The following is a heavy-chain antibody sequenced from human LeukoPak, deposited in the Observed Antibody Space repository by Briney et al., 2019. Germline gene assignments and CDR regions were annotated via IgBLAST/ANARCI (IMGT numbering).Heavy chain of an antibody. D-gene: IGHD5-18*01. CDR2: ISAYNGNT. J-gene: IGHJ4*02. CDR1: GYTFTSYG. Sequence: GASVKVSCKASGYTFTSYGISWVRQAPGQGLECMAGISAYNGNTNYAQKLQGRVTMTTDTSTSTAYLEVRSLRSDDTAVYYSARAHRDSWIQLWLLFFVYWGQGALVTVSS. CDR3: ARAHRDSWIQLWLLFFVY. V-gene: IGHV1-18*01.